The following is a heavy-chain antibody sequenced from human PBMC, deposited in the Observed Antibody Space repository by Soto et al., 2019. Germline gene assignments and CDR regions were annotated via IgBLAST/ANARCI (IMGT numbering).Heavy chain of an antibody. J-gene: IGHJ6*02. D-gene: IGHD6-13*01. CDR3: VRVGGYTGYSSSWYISYYYCGIDV. Sequence: SVKVSCKACGGTFSSYAFSWVRQAPGQGLEWMGGIIPFFCTAHYAQRSQGRVTITANKTQSTASVELGSQRSEDTAVCCSVRVGGYTGYSSSWYISYYYCGIDVWGQGTTVTSP. V-gene: IGHV1-69*06. CDR2: IIPFFCTA. CDR1: GGTFSSYA.